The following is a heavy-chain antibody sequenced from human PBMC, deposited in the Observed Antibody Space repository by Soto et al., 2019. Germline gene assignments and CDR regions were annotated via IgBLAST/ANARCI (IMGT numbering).Heavy chain of an antibody. D-gene: IGHD4-17*01. CDR2: ISYDGSNK. J-gene: IGHJ1*01. CDR3: AKESTVTTLSEYFQH. Sequence: GGSLRLSCAASGFTFSSYGMHWVRQAPGKGLEWVAVISYDGSNKYYADSVKGRFTISRDNSKNTLYLQMNSLRAEDTAVYYCAKESTVTTLSEYFQHWGQGTLVTVSS. CDR1: GFTFSSYG. V-gene: IGHV3-30*18.